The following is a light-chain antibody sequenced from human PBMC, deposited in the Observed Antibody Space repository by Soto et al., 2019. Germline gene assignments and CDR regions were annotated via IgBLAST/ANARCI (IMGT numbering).Light chain of an antibody. Sequence: IQMTQSPSSLSASIGDRVTITCQATQDIRKYLNWYQQKPGKAPKLLIYDASSLETEVPSRFSGSGSGTDFTFTISSLQPEDFATYYCQQYYNVPITFGQGTRLEIK. CDR2: DAS. J-gene: IGKJ5*01. CDR1: QDIRKY. CDR3: QQYYNVPIT. V-gene: IGKV1-33*01.